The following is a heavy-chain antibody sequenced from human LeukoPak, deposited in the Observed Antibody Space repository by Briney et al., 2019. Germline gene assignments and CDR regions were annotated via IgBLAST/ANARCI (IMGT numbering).Heavy chain of an antibody. CDR3: ARGLPSSSSSYYFDY. J-gene: IGHJ4*02. D-gene: IGHD6-6*01. CDR1: GGTFSSYA. CDR2: IIPIFGTA. V-gene: IGHV1-69*05. Sequence: GASVKVSCKASGGTFSSYAISWVRQAPGQGLEWMGGIIPIFGTANYAQKFQGRVTITTDESTSTAYMELSSLRSEDTAVYYCARGLPSSSSSYYFDYWGQGTLVTVSS.